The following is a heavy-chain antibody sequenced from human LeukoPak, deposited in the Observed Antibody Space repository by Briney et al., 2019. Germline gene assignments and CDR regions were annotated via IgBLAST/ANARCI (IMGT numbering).Heavy chain of an antibody. V-gene: IGHV3-21*01. CDR2: ISSSSSYI. D-gene: IGHD3-22*01. CDR3: ARGNRETYYYDSSGKVGDY. CDR1: GFTFSSYS. Sequence: GGSLRLSCAASGFTFSSYSMHWVRQAPGKGLEWVSPISSSSSYIYYADSVKGRFTISRDNAKNSLYLQMNSLRAEDTAVYYCARGNRETYYYDSSGKVGDYWGQGTLVTVSS. J-gene: IGHJ4*02.